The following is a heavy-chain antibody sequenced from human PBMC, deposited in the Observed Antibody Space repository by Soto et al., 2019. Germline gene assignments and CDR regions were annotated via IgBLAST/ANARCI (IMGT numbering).Heavy chain of an antibody. CDR3: ARDRGYSGKSDAFDI. CDR1: GYTFTSFG. V-gene: IGHV1-18*04. J-gene: IGHJ3*02. Sequence: QVQLVQSGAEMKKPGASVKVSCKASGYTFTSFGISWVRQAPGQGLEWMGWISAYNGNTNYAQKLQGRLTLTTDTSTSTAYMELRSLRSDDTAVYYCARDRGYSGKSDAFDIWGQGTRVTVSS. D-gene: IGHD1-26*01. CDR2: ISAYNGNT.